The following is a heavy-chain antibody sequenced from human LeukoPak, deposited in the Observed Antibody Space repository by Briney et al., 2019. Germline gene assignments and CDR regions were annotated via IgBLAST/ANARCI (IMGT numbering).Heavy chain of an antibody. CDR2: IWYDGSNK. CDR3: ARVSCSSSSCYLASYYFDS. V-gene: IGHV3-33*01. J-gene: IGHJ4*02. Sequence: GGSLRLSCAASGFTFSSYGMHWVRQAPGKGLEWVAVIWYDGSNKDHADSVKGRFTISRDNSKNTLSLQMNSLRVEETAIYYCARVSCSSSSCYLASYYFDSWGQGTLVTVSS. CDR1: GFTFSSYG. D-gene: IGHD2-2*01.